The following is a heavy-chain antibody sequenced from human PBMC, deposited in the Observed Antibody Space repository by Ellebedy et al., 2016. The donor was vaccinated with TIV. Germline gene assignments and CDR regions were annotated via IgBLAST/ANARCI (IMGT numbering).Heavy chain of an antibody. CDR3: ARQPTDGNGEGDWFDP. Sequence: MPSETLSLTCTVSGGSISRYYWTWIRQPPGQGLEWIGYIYYSGSTNYTPSLKTRVTISVDTSQNQFSLKLRSVTAADTAVYYCARQPTDGNGEGDWFDPWGQGTLVTVSS. D-gene: IGHD4-23*01. V-gene: IGHV4-59*08. CDR2: IYYSGST. CDR1: GGSISRYY. J-gene: IGHJ5*02.